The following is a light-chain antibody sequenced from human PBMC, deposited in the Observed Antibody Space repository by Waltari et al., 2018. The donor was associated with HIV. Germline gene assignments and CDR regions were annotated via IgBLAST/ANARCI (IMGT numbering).Light chain of an antibody. CDR2: RTS. CDR1: PSIDNW. J-gene: IGKJ2*01. V-gene: IGKV1-5*03. Sequence: DIQMTQSPSNLSASAGDTVVITCLDSPSIDNWLAWYQHRPGRGPRLLVSRTSLLESGVSSRFRGSGSGTEFTLSIRSLQPDDIVTYYCQQYSTHYAFGQGTRVE. CDR3: QQYSTHYA.